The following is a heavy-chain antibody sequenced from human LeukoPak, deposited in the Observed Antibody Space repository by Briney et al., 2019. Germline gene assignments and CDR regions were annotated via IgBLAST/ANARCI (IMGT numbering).Heavy chain of an antibody. CDR3: ARGPYSYDSSGAFDI. V-gene: IGHV4-59*08. CDR2: IYYTGSS. D-gene: IGHD3-22*01. J-gene: IGHJ3*02. Sequence: SETLSLTCTVSGGSVSDYYWSWIRQSPGKGLEWIGYIYYTGSSSYNPSLRSRVTISADTSKNQFSLKLSSVTAADTAVYFCARGPYSYDSSGAFDIWGQGTMVTVSS. CDR1: GGSVSDYY.